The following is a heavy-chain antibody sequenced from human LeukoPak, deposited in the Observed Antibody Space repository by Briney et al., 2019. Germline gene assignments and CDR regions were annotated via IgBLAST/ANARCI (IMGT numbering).Heavy chain of an antibody. CDR2: INPNSGGT. V-gene: IGHV1-2*02. D-gene: IGHD3-10*01. CDR3: ARDLEGYHYGSGNYPQ. Sequence: ASVKVSCKASGYTFTGYYIHWVRQAPGQGLEWMGLINPNSGGTNYQGRVTMTRDTSNSTAYMELSSLRSDDTAVYYCARDLEGYHYGSGNYPQWGQGTLVTVSS. J-gene: IGHJ4*02. CDR1: GYTFTGYY.